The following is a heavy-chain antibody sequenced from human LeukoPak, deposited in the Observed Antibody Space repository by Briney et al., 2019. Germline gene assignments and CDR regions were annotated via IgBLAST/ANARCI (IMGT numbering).Heavy chain of an antibody. D-gene: IGHD2-15*01. CDR3: ARGYCSGGSCYRAEYFQH. CDR2: ISNSATTI. CDR1: GFTFSDYY. Sequence: GGSLRLSCAASGFTFSDYYMSWIRQSPGKGLEWLSFISNSATTILYADSVKGRFTISRDNAKNSLYLQMNSLRAEDTAVYYCARGYCSGGSCYRAEYFQHWGQGTLVTVSS. V-gene: IGHV3-11*04. J-gene: IGHJ1*01.